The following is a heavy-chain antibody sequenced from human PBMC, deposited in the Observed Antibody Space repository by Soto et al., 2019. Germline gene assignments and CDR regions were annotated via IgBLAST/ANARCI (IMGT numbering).Heavy chain of an antibody. CDR1: GYTFTGYY. D-gene: IGHD3-16*02. J-gene: IGHJ5*02. CDR2: INPNSGGT. CDR3: ARDQIVTFFGEGGPGRYWFER. Sequence: SSVKVSCKASGYTFTGYYMHWVRQAPGQGLEWMGWINPNSGGTNYAQKFQGRVTMTRDTSISTAYMELSRLRSGDTAVYYCARDQIVTFFGEGGPGRYWFERWGQGTMVTVSA. V-gene: IGHV1-2*02.